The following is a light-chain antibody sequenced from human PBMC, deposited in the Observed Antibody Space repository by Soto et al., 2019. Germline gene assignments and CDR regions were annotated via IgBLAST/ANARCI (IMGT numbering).Light chain of an antibody. V-gene: IGLV3-1*01. CDR1: QLGNKY. Sequence: SYELTQPPSVSVSPGQTASITCSGDQLGNKYACWYQQKPGQSPVLVIYRDTNRPSGIPERFSGSNSGNTATLTISGTQAVDAADYYFQAWDSSTVVFGGGTKLTVL. CDR3: QAWDSSTVV. CDR2: RDT. J-gene: IGLJ2*01.